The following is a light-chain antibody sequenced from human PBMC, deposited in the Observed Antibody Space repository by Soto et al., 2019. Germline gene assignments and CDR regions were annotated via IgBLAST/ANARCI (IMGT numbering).Light chain of an antibody. V-gene: IGKV3-11*01. Sequence: EIVLTQSPATLSLSPGERATLSCRASQSVSSSLAWHQQKPGQAPRLLIYDASTRATGIPARFSGSGSGTDFTLTISSLEPDDFAVYYCQQRTNWLSFGGGTRVDIK. CDR2: DAS. J-gene: IGKJ4*01. CDR3: QQRTNWLS. CDR1: QSVSSS.